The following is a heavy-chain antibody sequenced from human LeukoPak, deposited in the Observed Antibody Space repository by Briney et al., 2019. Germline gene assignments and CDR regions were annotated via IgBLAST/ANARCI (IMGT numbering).Heavy chain of an antibody. CDR3: ARLYYYDSSGDY. V-gene: IGHV3-66*01. CDR2: IYSGGST. Sequence: GGSLRLSCAASGFTVSTNYMSWVRQAPGKGLEWVSVIYSGGSTYYADSVKGRFTISRDNSKNTLYLQMSSLRAEDTAVYYCARLYYYDSSGDYWGQGTLVTVSS. D-gene: IGHD3-22*01. J-gene: IGHJ4*02. CDR1: GFTVSTNY.